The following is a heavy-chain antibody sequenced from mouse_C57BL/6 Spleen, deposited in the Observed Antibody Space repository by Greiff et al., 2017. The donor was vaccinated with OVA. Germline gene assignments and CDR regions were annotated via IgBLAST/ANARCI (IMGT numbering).Heavy chain of an antibody. Sequence: DVKLVESGGGLVKPGGSLKLSCAASGFTFSSYAMSWVRQTPEKRLEWVATISDGGSYTYYPDNVKGRFTISRDNAKNNLYLQMSNLKSEDTAMYYCAREGDDYAWFAYWGQGTLVTVSA. CDR1: GFTFSSYA. D-gene: IGHD2-4*01. V-gene: IGHV5-4*01. CDR3: AREGDDYAWFAY. CDR2: ISDGGSYT. J-gene: IGHJ3*01.